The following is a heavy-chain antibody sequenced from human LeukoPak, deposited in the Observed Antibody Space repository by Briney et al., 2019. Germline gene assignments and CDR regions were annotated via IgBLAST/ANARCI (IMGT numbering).Heavy chain of an antibody. V-gene: IGHV5-51*01. CDR3: ARHEVTAAAGTEFDS. J-gene: IGHJ4*02. D-gene: IGHD6-13*01. CDR2: IYPGDFDI. CDR1: GYSFTSYW. Sequence: GESLKISCKGSGYSFTSYWIGWVRQMPGKGLEWMGIIYPGDFDIRYSPSFQGQVTISADKSISTAYLHWSTLKASDTAIYYCARHEVTAAAGTEFDSWGQGTLVTVSS.